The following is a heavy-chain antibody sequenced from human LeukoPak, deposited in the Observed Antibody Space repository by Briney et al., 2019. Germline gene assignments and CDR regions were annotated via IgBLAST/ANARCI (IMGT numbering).Heavy chain of an antibody. V-gene: IGHV4-39*07. D-gene: IGHD2-21*02. CDR3: ARGPPYIVVVTAIGFFDY. CDR2: FYYSGST. CDR1: GDSLRRNYYY. J-gene: IGHJ4*02. Sequence: PSETMSLTCTVSGDSLRRNYYYWAWIRQPPGKGLEWIGSFYYSGSTYYNPSLKSRVTISVDTSKNQFSLKLSSVTAADTAVYYCARGPPYIVVVTAIGFFDYWGQGALVTVSS.